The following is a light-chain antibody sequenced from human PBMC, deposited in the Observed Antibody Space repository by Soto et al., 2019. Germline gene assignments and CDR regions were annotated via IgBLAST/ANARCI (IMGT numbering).Light chain of an antibody. CDR1: QTIVSW. Sequence: DSQMTQSPSTLSGALGCRFTITCRASQTIVSWLAWYQQKPGKAPKLLIYAASSLQSGVPSRFSGSGSGTDFTLTISSLQPEDFATYYCQQSYSTPITFGQGTRLEIK. CDR3: QQSYSTPIT. J-gene: IGKJ5*01. V-gene: IGKV1-39*01. CDR2: AAS.